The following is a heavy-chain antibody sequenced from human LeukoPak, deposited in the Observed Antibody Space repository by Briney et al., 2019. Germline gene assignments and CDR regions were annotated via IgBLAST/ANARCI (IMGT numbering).Heavy chain of an antibody. Sequence: GGSLRLSCAASGFTFSTYVMHWVRHAPGKGLEWVAVISHDASNKYYADSVKGRFTISRDISKNTVYLQMSSLRAEDTAVYYCARGGELPSAFDYWGQGTLVTVSS. V-gene: IGHV3-30*14. J-gene: IGHJ4*02. CDR1: GFTFSTYV. CDR2: ISHDASNK. CDR3: ARGGELPSAFDY. D-gene: IGHD1-26*01.